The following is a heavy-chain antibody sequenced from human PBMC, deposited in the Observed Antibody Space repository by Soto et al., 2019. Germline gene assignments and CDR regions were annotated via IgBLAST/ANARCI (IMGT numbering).Heavy chain of an antibody. J-gene: IGHJ4*02. Sequence: QLQLQESGSGLVKPSQTLSLTCAVSGGSISSGGYSWSWIRQPPGKGLEWIGYIYHSGSTYYDPSLKSRVTISVHRSKNQFSLKLSSLTAADRAVYYCARGQVVAAQHWGQGTRVTVSS. CDR1: GGSISSGGYS. V-gene: IGHV4-30-2*01. CDR3: ARGQVVAAQH. CDR2: IYHSGST. D-gene: IGHD2-15*01.